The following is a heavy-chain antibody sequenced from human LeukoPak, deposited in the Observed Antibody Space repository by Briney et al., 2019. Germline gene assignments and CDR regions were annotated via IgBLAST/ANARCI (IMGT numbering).Heavy chain of an antibody. D-gene: IGHD6-13*01. CDR3: AKGHSSTWYGTDV. CDR2: ISGSGETT. V-gene: IGHV3-23*01. CDR1: GFTFSSYT. J-gene: IGHJ6*04. Sequence: GGSLRLSCAASGFTFSSYTMIWVRQAPGKGLEWVSAISGSGETTSYADSVKGRFTISRDTSKNTLYLQMNSLRAEDTAVYYCAKGHSSTWYGTDVWGKGTTVTVFS.